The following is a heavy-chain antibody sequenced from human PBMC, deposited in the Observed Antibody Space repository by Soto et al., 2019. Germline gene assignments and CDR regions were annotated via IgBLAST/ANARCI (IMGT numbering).Heavy chain of an antibody. Sequence: PGESLKISCKGSGYSFTIYWISWVRQMPGKGLEWMGRIDPSDSYTNYSPSFQGHVTISADKSISTAYLQWSSLKASDTAMYYCAXSPTAMVTVVTYNWFDPWGQGTLVTVSS. J-gene: IGHJ5*02. V-gene: IGHV5-10-1*01. CDR1: GYSFTIYW. CDR3: AXSPTAMVTVVTYNWFDP. CDR2: IDPSDSYT. D-gene: IGHD5-18*01.